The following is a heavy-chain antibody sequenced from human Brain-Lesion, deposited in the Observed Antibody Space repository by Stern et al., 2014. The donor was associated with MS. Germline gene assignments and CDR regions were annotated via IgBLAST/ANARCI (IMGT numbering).Heavy chain of an antibody. CDR2: INPNTGGT. CDR3: ARDQRGITIFGVVTDYYYLGMDV. CDR1: GYIFTGYY. J-gene: IGHJ6*02. Sequence: VQLGESGAEVKKPGASVKVSCKTSGYIFTGYYIHWVRQAPGQGLEWMAWINPNTGGTKYAQKFQGRVTMSRDTSISTAYVELSSLTSDDTAVYYCARDQRGITIFGVVTDYYYLGMDVGGQGTTVTVSS. D-gene: IGHD3-3*01. V-gene: IGHV1-2*02.